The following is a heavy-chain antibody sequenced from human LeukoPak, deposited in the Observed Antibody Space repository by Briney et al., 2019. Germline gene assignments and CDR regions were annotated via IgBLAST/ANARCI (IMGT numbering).Heavy chain of an antibody. D-gene: IGHD2-2*01. J-gene: IGHJ4*02. V-gene: IGHV3-23*01. CDR2: ISGSGGST. CDR1: GLTFSSYA. Sequence: GGSLRLSCADSGLTFSSYAMSWVRQAPGKGLEWVSAISGSGGSTYYADSVKGRFTISRDNSKNTLYLQMNSLRAEDTAVYYCAKGPLRLVVPAAMSDYYFDYWGQGTLVTVSS. CDR3: AKGPLRLVVPAAMSDYYFDY.